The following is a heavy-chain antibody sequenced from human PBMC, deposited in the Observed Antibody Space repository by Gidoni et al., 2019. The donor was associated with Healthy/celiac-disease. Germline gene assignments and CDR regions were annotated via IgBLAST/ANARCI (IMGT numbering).Heavy chain of an antibody. Sequence: QVQLVESGGGLVKPGGSLRLSCAASGFTFSDYYMSWIRQAPGKGLEWVSYISSSSSYTNDADSGKGRFTISRDNAKNSLYLQMNSLRAEDTAVYYCAREGSGTHFDYWGQGTLVTVSS. CDR1: GFTFSDYY. D-gene: IGHD1-1*01. V-gene: IGHV3-11*06. CDR2: ISSSSSYT. CDR3: AREGSGTHFDY. J-gene: IGHJ4*02.